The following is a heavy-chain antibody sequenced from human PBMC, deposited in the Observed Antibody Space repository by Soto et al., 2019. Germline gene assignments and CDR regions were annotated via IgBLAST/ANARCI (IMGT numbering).Heavy chain of an antibody. D-gene: IGHD3-3*01. V-gene: IGHV1-24*01. Sequence: GASVKVSCKVSGYTLTELSMHWVRQAPGKGLEWMGGFDPEDGETIYAQKFQGGVTMTEGTSTDTAYMELSSLRSEDTAVYYCATDGFLIPAPLWGQGTLVTVSS. J-gene: IGHJ4*02. CDR3: ATDGFLIPAPL. CDR1: GYTLTELS. CDR2: FDPEDGET.